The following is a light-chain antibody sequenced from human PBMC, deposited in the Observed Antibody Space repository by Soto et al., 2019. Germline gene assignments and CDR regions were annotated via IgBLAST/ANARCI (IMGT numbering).Light chain of an antibody. CDR1: QSVSNSY. J-gene: IGKJ4*01. V-gene: IGKV3-20*01. CDR3: QQFSSYPLT. Sequence: EIVLTQSPGTLSLSPGERATLYCRASQSVSNSYLAWYQQKPGQAPRLLIYGASSRATGIPDRFSGGGSGTDFTLTIRRLEPEDFAVYYCQQFSSYPLTFGGGTKGDIK. CDR2: GAS.